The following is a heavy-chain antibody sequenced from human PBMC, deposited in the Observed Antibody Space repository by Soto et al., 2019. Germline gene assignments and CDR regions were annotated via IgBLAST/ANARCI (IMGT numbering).Heavy chain of an antibody. V-gene: IGHV3-30*18. CDR2: ISYDGYNK. J-gene: IGHJ4*02. CDR3: AKDPANVEIHGAFDY. CDR1: GFTFSNYG. D-gene: IGHD4-17*01. Sequence: QVQLVESGGGVVQPGRSLRLSCAASGFTFSNYGMHWVRQAPGKGLEWVALISYDGYNKYYADSVKGRFTISRDSSTSTLYLQMDSLKAEDTAVYYRAKDPANVEIHGAFDYWGQGTLVTVSS.